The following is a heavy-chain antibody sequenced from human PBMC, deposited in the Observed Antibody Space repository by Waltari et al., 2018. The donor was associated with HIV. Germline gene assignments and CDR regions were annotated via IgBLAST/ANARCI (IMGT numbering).Heavy chain of an antibody. CDR3: ARVPPVASLGELSYYFDY. V-gene: IGHV4-34*12. CDR2: VLHSGTT. CDR1: GGSFSGYS. J-gene: IGHJ4*02. Sequence: QVQLQQWGAGLLKPSETLSLNCAVYGGSFSGYSWRWIRQTPGKGLAWIGGVLHSGTTNNTPAFESRVTIAMETSSSQFSLKMNSGAAADTAVYVCARVPPVASLGELSYYFDYWGQGTLVTVSS. D-gene: IGHD3-16*01.